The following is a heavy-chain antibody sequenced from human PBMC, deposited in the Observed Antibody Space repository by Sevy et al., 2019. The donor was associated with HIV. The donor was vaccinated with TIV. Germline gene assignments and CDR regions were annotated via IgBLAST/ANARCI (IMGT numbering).Heavy chain of an antibody. CDR1: GFTFSAYD. J-gene: IGHJ6*02. D-gene: IGHD3-16*01. CDR3: AKNTPHGGSYFSRHAMDV. Sequence: GGSLRLSCAASGFTFSAYDMHWVRQAPGKGLEWVAIISSDGSYRDDADSVRGRFSMSKDNSKNTMCLQISALSIEDTAVYYCAKNTPHGGSYFSRHAMDVWGRGTTVTVSS. V-gene: IGHV3-30*18. CDR2: ISSDGSYR.